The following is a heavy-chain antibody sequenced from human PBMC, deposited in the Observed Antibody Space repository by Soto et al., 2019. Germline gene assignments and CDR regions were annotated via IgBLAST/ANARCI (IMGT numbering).Heavy chain of an antibody. CDR2: IYYSGST. D-gene: IGHD2-8*01. CDR1: GGSISSSSYY. J-gene: IGHJ5*02. Sequence: QLQLQESGPGLVKPSETLSLTCTVSGGSISSSSYYWGWIRQPPGKGLEWIGSIYYSGSTYYNPSLKSRVHISVDTSKNQFSLKLSSVTAADTAVYYCARPHRGYCTNGVCWGWFDPWGQGTLVTVSS. V-gene: IGHV4-39*01. CDR3: ARPHRGYCTNGVCWGWFDP.